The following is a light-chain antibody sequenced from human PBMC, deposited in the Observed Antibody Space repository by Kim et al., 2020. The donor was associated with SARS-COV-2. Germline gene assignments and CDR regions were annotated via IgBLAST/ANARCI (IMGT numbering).Light chain of an antibody. Sequence: SVSISCSGSSPNIGSNTVNWYQHVPGTAPKLLISLNNRRPSGVPDRFSGSRSGTSASLAISGLRSEDEADYYCATWDDSFGGPVFGGGTQLTVL. CDR3: ATWDDSFGGPV. CDR1: SPNIGSNT. V-gene: IGLV1-44*01. CDR2: LNN. J-gene: IGLJ3*02.